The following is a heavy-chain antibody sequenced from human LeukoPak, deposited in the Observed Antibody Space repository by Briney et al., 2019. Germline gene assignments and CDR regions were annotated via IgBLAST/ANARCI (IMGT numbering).Heavy chain of an antibody. D-gene: IGHD3-10*01. V-gene: IGHV4-34*01. Sequence: SETLSLTCAVYGGSFSGYYWSWLRQPPGKGLEWIGEINHSGSTNYNPSLKSRVTISVDTSKNQFSPKLSSVTAADTAVYYCARVVAGSGSYDDYYYYMDVWGKGTTVTVSS. J-gene: IGHJ6*03. CDR3: ARVVAGSGSYDDYYYYMDV. CDR1: GGSFSGYY. CDR2: INHSGST.